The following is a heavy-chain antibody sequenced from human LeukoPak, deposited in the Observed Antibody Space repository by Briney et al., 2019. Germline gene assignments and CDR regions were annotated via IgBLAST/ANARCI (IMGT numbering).Heavy chain of an antibody. CDR2: INWDGGGT. D-gene: IGHD1-1*01. CDR3: AKERAGYGAGIDD. J-gene: IGHJ4*02. CDR1: GFTFDDYV. Sequence: GGSLRLSCAASGFTFDDYVMYWVRQAPGKGLEWVSLINWDGGGTYYADSVKGRFTISRDISKNSLYLQMNSLRVEDTALYYCAKERAGYGAGIDDWGQGTLVTVSS. V-gene: IGHV3-43D*03.